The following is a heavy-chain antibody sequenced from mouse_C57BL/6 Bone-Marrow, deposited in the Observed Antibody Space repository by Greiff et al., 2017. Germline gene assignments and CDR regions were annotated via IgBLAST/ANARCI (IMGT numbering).Heavy chain of an antibody. CDR3: TPFITTVVAPFDY. CDR1: GFNIKDDY. D-gene: IGHD1-1*01. V-gene: IGHV14-4*01. Sequence: EVQLQQSGAELVRPGASVKLSCTASGFNIKDDYMHWVKQRPEQGLEWIGWIDPENGDTEYASKFQGKATITADTSSNTAYLQLSSLTSEDTAVYYCTPFITTVVAPFDYWGQGTTLTVSS. J-gene: IGHJ2*01. CDR2: IDPENGDT.